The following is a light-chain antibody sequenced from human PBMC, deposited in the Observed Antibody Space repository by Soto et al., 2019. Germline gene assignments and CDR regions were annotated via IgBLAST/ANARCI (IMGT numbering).Light chain of an antibody. CDR1: QSVGSSD. CDR3: QQYGNPPWT. J-gene: IGKJ2*01. Sequence: ETVLTQSPGTLSLSPGERVTHTCRASQSVGSSDLAWYQQKPGQAPRLLIFDTSSRAAGIPNRFSGSGSGTDFTLTISRLEPEDFAVYHCQQYGNPPWTFGQGTKLEIK. V-gene: IGKV3-20*01. CDR2: DTS.